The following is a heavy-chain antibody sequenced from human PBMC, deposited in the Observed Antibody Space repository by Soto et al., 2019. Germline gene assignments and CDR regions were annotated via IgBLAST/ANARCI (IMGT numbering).Heavy chain of an antibody. D-gene: IGHD5-18*01. CDR3: ARAGYSYGQPYYYGMDV. Sequence: QVTLKESGPVLVKPTETLTLTCTVSGFSLSNARMGVSWIRQPPGKALEWLAHIFSNDEKSYSTSLKSRLTSSKPTSKCQVVLTMTNMDPVDTATYYCARAGYSYGQPYYYGMDVWGQGTTVTVSS. V-gene: IGHV2-26*01. J-gene: IGHJ6*02. CDR2: IFSNDEK. CDR1: GFSLSNARMG.